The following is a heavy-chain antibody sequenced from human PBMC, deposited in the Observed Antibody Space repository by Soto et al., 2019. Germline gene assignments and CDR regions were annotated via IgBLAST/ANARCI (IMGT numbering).Heavy chain of an antibody. J-gene: IGHJ6*02. Sequence: QVQLVESGGGVVQPGRSLRLSCAASGFTFSNYGMHWVRQAPGKGLEWVAVILYDGSDTSYADSVKGRFTISRDNFRDTLYLQMNSLRAEDTAVYYCATCIEPSCHVDGLDVWGQGTAVTVSS. CDR2: ILYDGSDT. V-gene: IGHV3-30*03. CDR3: ATCIEPSCHVDGLDV. CDR1: GFTFSNYG. D-gene: IGHD2-2*01.